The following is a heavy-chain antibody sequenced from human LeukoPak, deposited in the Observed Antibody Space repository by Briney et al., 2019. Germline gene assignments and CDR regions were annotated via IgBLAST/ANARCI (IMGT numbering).Heavy chain of an antibody. J-gene: IGHJ4*02. CDR2: INHSGGT. CDR3: ARDRISSPPRYFDY. D-gene: IGHD6-6*01. CDR1: GGSVSSGSYY. V-gene: IGHV4-39*07. Sequence: SETLSLTCTVSGGSVSSGSYYWSWIRQPPGTGLEWIGEINHSGGTNYNPSLKSRVTISVDTSKNQFSLKLSSVTAADTAVYYCARDRISSPPRYFDYWGQGTLVTVSS.